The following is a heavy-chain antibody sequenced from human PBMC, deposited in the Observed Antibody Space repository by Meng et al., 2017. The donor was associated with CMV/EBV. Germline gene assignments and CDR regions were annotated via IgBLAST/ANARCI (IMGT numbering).Heavy chain of an antibody. CDR3: AKHLRYCSSTSCRKRDYYYYYGMDV. V-gene: IGHV3-23*01. D-gene: IGHD2-2*01. CDR1: GFTFSSYA. Sequence: GGSLRLSCAASGFTFSSYAMSWVRQAPGKGLEWVSAISGSGGSTYYAASVEGRFTISRDNSKNTLYLQMNSLRAEDTAVYYCAKHLRYCSSTSCRKRDYYYYYGMDVWGQGTTVTVSS. CDR2: ISGSGGST. J-gene: IGHJ6*02.